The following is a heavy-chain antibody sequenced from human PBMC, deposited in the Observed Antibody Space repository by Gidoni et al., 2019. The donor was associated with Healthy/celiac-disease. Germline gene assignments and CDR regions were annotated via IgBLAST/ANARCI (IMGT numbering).Heavy chain of an antibody. CDR1: GYTFTGYY. J-gene: IGHJ5*02. CDR3: ARDRTIAARGTNWFDP. V-gene: IGHV1-2*02. CDR2: INPNSGGT. D-gene: IGHD6-6*01. Sequence: QVQLVQSGAEVKKPGASVKVSCKASGYTFTGYYMHWVRQAPGQGLEWMGWINPNSGGTNYAQKFQGRVTMTRDTSISTAYMELSRLRSDDTAVYYCARDRTIAARGTNWFDPWGQGTLVTVSS.